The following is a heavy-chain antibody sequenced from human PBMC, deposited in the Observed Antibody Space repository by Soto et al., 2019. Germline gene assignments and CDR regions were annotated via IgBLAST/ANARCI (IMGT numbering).Heavy chain of an antibody. CDR3: AREYGSGWNWFDP. V-gene: IGHV3-11*06. Sequence: LRLSCAASGFTFSDYYMSWIRQAPGKGLEWVSYISSSSSYTNYADSVKGRFTIPRDNAKNSLYLQMNSLRAEDTAVYYCAREYGSGWNWFDPWGQGTLVTVSS. J-gene: IGHJ5*02. D-gene: IGHD6-19*01. CDR1: GFTFSDYY. CDR2: ISSSSSYT.